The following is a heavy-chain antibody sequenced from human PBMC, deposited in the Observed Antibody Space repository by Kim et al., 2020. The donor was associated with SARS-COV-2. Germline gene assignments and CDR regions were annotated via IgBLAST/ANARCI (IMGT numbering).Heavy chain of an antibody. D-gene: IGHD5-18*01. V-gene: IGHV4-59*09. Sequence: SNPSLKRRVTISVDTSKNQFSLKLSSVTAADTAVYYCARGVTAMVDYFDYWGQGTLVTVSS. CDR3: ARGVTAMVDYFDY. J-gene: IGHJ4*02.